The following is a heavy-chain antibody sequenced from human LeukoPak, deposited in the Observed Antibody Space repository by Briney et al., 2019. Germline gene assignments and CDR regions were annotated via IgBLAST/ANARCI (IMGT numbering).Heavy chain of an antibody. CDR1: GYTFTSYG. CDR2: ISDYNGKT. J-gene: IGHJ4*02. V-gene: IGHV1-18*01. CDR3: ARDRPDYYDNSAYLRGLYSAFGY. Sequence: ASVKVSCKASGYTFTSYGISWVRRAPAQGLEWMGWISDYNGKTKYAQKLQGRVTMTTDTSTSTAYMELRSLRSDDTAVYYCARDRPDYYDNSAYLRGLYSAFGYWGQGTLVTVSS. D-gene: IGHD3-22*01.